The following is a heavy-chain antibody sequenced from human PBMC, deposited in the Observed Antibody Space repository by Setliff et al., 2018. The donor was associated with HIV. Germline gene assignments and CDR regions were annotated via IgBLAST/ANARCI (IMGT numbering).Heavy chain of an antibody. V-gene: IGHV3-7*03. D-gene: IGHD5-12*01. CDR2: INKNGGSR. J-gene: IGHJ4*02. CDR3: VRDGYNNWDLDH. Sequence: GGSLRLSCAGSGFSFSSYWMTWVRQAPGKGLEWVANINKNGGSRNYVDSGKGRFTISRDNTKNSLYLQMNSLRAEDTAMYYCVRDGYNNWDLDHWGQGTLVTVSS. CDR1: GFSFSSYW.